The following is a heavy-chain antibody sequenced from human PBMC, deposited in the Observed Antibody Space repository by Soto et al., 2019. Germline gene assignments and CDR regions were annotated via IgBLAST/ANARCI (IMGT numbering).Heavy chain of an antibody. Sequence: SETLSLTCAVSGRSISSSNWWSWVRQPPGKGLEWIGEIYHSGSTNYNPSLKSRVTISVDKSKNQFSLKLSSVTAADTAVYYCGRDQARQQLYGMDVWGQGTTVTVSS. J-gene: IGHJ6*02. V-gene: IGHV4-4*02. D-gene: IGHD6-13*01. CDR2: IYHSGST. CDR3: GRDQARQQLYGMDV. CDR1: GRSISSSNW.